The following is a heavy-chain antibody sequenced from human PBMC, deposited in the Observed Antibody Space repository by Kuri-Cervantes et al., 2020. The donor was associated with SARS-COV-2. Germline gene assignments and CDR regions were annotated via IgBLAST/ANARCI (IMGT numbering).Heavy chain of an antibody. CDR3: ARDGGYSSSWYGFSEYYFDY. Sequence: GGSLRLSCEASGFTFSSYSMNWVRQAPGKGLEWVSSISSSSSSYIYYADSVKGRFTISRDNAKNSLYLQMNSLRAEDTAVYYCARDGGYSSSWYGFSEYYFDYWGQGALVTVSS. CDR2: ISSSSSSYI. V-gene: IGHV3-21*01. J-gene: IGHJ4*02. CDR1: GFTFSSYS. D-gene: IGHD6-13*01.